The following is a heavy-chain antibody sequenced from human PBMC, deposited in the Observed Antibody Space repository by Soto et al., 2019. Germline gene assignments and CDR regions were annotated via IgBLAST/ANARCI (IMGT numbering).Heavy chain of an antibody. CDR1: GYTFTGYG. CDR2: ISVFNGNT. J-gene: IGHJ3*01. Sequence: QVQLVQSGAEVKKPGASVKVSCKTSGYTFTGYGINWVRQAPGHGLEWMGWISVFNGNTTYGQNIQDRVIMTTDTSTSTAYMELRSLRSDDTAVYFCGRDGSGGILDSWGQATMLIVSS. V-gene: IGHV1-18*01. D-gene: IGHD2-15*01. CDR3: GRDGSGGILDS.